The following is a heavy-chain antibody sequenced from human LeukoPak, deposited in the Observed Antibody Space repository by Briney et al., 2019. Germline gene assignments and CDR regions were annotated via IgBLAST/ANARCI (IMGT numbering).Heavy chain of an antibody. V-gene: IGHV1-2*06. CDR2: LNPNSGDT. D-gene: IGHD4-11*01. Sequence: AASVKVSCKASGYTFTDYYMHWVRQASGQGLEWMGRLNPNSGDTDYAQNFRGRVTMTRDTSITTAYMELRRLTSDDTAVYYCARDRGTTYASDIWGQGTMVTVSS. J-gene: IGHJ3*02. CDR1: GYTFTDYY. CDR3: ARDRGTTYASDI.